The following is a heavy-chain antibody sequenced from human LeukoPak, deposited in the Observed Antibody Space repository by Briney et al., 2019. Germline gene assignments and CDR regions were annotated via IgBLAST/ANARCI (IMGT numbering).Heavy chain of an antibody. CDR3: ATDRIYDSSGYYRFDY. CDR1: GFTFNSYA. V-gene: IGHV3-23*01. CDR2: ITGSSDQT. J-gene: IGHJ4*02. D-gene: IGHD3-22*01. Sequence: GGSLRLSCAASGFTFNSYAMNWVRQAPGKGLEWVSLITGSSDQTYYADSVEGRFTISRDSSKNTLYLQMNSLRADDTAVYYCATDRIYDSSGYYRFDYWGQGSLVTVSS.